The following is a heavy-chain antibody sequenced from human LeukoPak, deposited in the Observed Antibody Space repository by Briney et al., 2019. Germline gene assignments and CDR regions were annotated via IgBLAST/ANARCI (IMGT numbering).Heavy chain of an antibody. CDR3: ARGRYFDWLFFDAFDI. CDR2: ISYDGSNK. J-gene: IGHJ3*02. Sequence: GGSLRLSCAASGFTFSSYGMHWVRQAPGKGLEWVAVISYDGSNKYYADSVKGRFTISRDNSKNTLYLQMNSLRAEDTAVYYCARGRYFDWLFFDAFDIWGQGTMVTVSS. V-gene: IGHV3-30*03. D-gene: IGHD3-9*01. CDR1: GFTFSSYG.